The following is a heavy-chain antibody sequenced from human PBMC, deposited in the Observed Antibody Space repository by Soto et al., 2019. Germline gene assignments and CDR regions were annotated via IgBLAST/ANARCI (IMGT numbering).Heavy chain of an antibody. D-gene: IGHD3-22*01. J-gene: IGHJ4*02. CDR1: GGSISSYY. Sequence: SETLSLTCTVSGGSISSYYWSWIRQPPGKGLEWIGYIYYSGSTNYNPSLKSRVTISVDRSKNQFSLKLSSVTAADTAVYYCASGSRYYYDSSGYYNYWGQGTLVTVSS. V-gene: IGHV4-59*01. CDR3: ASGSRYYYDSSGYYNY. CDR2: IYYSGST.